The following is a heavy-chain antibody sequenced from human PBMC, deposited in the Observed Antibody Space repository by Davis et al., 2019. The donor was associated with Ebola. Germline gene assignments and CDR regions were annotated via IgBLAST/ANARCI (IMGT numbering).Heavy chain of an antibody. J-gene: IGHJ6*02. V-gene: IGHV4-4*02. CDR1: GGSISSSNW. CDR3: ARHATGSRRGMDV. Sequence: MPSETLSLTCAVSGGSISSSNWWSWVRQPPGKGLEWIGEIYHSGSTNYNPSLKSRVTISVDTSKNQFSLKVSSVTAADTAIYYCARHATGSRRGMDVWGQGTTVTVSS. D-gene: IGHD1-1*01. CDR2: IYHSGST.